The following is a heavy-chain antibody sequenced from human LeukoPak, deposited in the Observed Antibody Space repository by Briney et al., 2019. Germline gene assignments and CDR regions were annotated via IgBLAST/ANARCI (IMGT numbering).Heavy chain of an antibody. V-gene: IGHV1-69*13. CDR2: FIPIFGTA. CDR1: GGTFSSYA. CDR3: ARGSALRFLEWLTQFDP. Sequence: ASVKVSCKASGGTFSSYAISWVRQAPGQGLEWRGGFIPIFGTANYAQKFQGRVTITADESTSTAYMELSSLRSEDTAVYYCARGSALRFLEWLTQFDPWGQGTLVTVSS. J-gene: IGHJ5*02. D-gene: IGHD3-3*01.